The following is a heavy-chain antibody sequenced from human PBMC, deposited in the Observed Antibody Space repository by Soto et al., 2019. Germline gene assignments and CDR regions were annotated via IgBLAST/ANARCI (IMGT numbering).Heavy chain of an antibody. CDR3: AKGYYDFWSGYSKGLSDAFDI. Sequence: GGSLRLSCAASGFTFDDYAMHWVRQAPGKGLEWVSGISWNSGSIGYADSVKGRFTISRDNAKNSLYLQMNSLRAEDTALYYCAKGYYDFWSGYSKGLSDAFDIWGQGTMVTVSS. J-gene: IGHJ3*02. D-gene: IGHD3-3*01. CDR2: ISWNSGSI. V-gene: IGHV3-9*01. CDR1: GFTFDDYA.